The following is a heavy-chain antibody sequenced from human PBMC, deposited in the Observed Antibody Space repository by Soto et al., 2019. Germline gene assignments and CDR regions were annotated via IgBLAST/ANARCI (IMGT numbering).Heavy chain of an antibody. CDR3: ARDPRALAMYYFDY. D-gene: IGHD6-19*01. V-gene: IGHV3-30-3*01. CDR2: ISYDGSNK. J-gene: IGHJ4*02. CDR1: GFTFGSYS. Sequence: GGSLRLSCAASGFTFGSYSMHWVRQAPGKGLEWVAVISYDGSNKYYPDSVKGRFTISRDNSNNTLYLQMISLRADDTAVYYCARDPRALAMYYFDYWGQGTLVTVSS.